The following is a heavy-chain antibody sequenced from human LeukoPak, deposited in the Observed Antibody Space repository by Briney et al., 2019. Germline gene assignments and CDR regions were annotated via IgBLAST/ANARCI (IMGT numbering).Heavy chain of an antibody. CDR1: GGSISSYY. J-gene: IGHJ4*02. Sequence: SETLSLTCTVSGGSISSYYWSWIRQPPGKGLEWIGYIYYSGSTNCNPSLKSRVTISVDTSKNQFSLKLSSVTAADTAVYYCARAVLVSFFDYWGQGTLVTVSS. V-gene: IGHV4-59*01. CDR2: IYYSGST. CDR3: ARAVLVSFFDY. D-gene: IGHD2-2*01.